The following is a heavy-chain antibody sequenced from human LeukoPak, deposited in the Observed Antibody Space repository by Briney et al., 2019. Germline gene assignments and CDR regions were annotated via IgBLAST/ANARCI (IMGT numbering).Heavy chain of an antibody. CDR2: IYLGDSDT. V-gene: IGHV5-51*01. Sequence: LGESLQISCKGSGYRFTSYWLGWVRQLPGKGLEWMGIIYLGDSDTRYSPSFQGQVAISADKSISTAYLQWSSLKASDTAMYYCARQYSGSYYIDYWGQGTLVTVSS. D-gene: IGHD1-26*01. CDR3: ARQYSGSYYIDY. CDR1: GYRFTSYW. J-gene: IGHJ4*02.